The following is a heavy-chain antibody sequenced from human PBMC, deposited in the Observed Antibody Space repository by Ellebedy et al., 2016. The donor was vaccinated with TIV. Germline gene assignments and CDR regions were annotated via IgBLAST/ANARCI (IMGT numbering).Heavy chain of an antibody. J-gene: IGHJ4*02. Sequence: AASAKVSCKVSGYTLTELSMHWARQAPGKGLEWMGGFDPEDGETIYAQKFQGRVTMTEDTSTDTAYMELSSLRSEDTAVYYCATGRNYDSSGYYRFDYWGQGTRVTVSS. CDR1: GYTLTELS. D-gene: IGHD3-22*01. CDR2: FDPEDGET. V-gene: IGHV1-24*01. CDR3: ATGRNYDSSGYYRFDY.